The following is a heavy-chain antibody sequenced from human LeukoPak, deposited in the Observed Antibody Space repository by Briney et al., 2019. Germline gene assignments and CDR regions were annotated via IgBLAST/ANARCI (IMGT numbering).Heavy chain of an antibody. J-gene: IGHJ4*02. Sequence: GGSLRLSCVDFGFTFNKYWMSWVRQAPGKGLEWLANIDQDGSQKYSVDSVKGRFTIYRDNAKNSVYLQMNSLRGEDTALYYCARGLATAAAHWGQGTLVTVSS. D-gene: IGHD6-13*01. CDR2: IDQDGSQK. CDR3: ARGLATAAAH. V-gene: IGHV3-7*01. CDR1: GFTFNKYW.